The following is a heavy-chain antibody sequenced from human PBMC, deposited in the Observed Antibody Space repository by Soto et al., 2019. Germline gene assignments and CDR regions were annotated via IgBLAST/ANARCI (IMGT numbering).Heavy chain of an antibody. CDR3: ASRGVRDYYDTGGYG. J-gene: IGHJ1*01. Sequence: QVQLVQSGAEVKKPGSSVKVSCKASGGTFSNYALSWVRQAPGQGLEWMGDIIPIFGTTNNAQKFQGRVTITADEATSTAYMELSSLRSEDTAVYYCASRGVRDYYDTGGYGWGQGTLVTVSS. D-gene: IGHD3-22*01. CDR1: GGTFSNYA. V-gene: IGHV1-69*12. CDR2: IIPIFGTT.